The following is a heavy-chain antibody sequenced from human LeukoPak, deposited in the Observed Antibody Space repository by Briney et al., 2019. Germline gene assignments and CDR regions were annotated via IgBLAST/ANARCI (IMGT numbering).Heavy chain of an antibody. J-gene: IGHJ4*02. D-gene: IGHD6-13*01. CDR2: INPSGGST. CDR3: AKLAAAGTAHYYFDY. V-gene: IGHV1-46*01. CDR1: GYTFTSYY. Sequence: ASVKVSCKASGYTFTSYYMHWVRQAPGQGLEWMGIINPSGGSTSYAQKFQGRVTMTRDMSTSTVYMELSSLRSEDTAVYYCAKLAAAGTAHYYFDYWSQGTLVTVSS.